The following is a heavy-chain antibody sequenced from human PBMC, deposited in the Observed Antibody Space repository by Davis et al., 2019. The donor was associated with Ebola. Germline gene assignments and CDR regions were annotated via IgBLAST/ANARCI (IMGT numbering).Heavy chain of an antibody. CDR2: MNPNSGNT. J-gene: IGHJ6*02. V-gene: IGHV1-8*01. D-gene: IGHD6-19*01. CDR3: ASHIAVAGNYYYYYYDMDV. Sequence: ASVKVSCKASGYTFTSYDINWVRQATGQGLEWMGWMNPNSGNTGYAQKFQGRVTMTRNTSISTAYMELSSPRSEDTAVYYCASHIAVAGNYYYYYYDMDVWGQGTTVTVSS. CDR1: GYTFTSYD.